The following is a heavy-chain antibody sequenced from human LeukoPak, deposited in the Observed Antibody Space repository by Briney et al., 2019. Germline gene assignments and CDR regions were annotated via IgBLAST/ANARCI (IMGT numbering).Heavy chain of an antibody. CDR2: INSDGSST. CDR3: AREVSGDPWYNWFDP. J-gene: IGHJ5*02. Sequence: GGSLRLSCAASGFTFNSYWMHWVRQAPGKGLVWVSRINSDGSSTRYADSVKGRFTISRDNAKNTLYLQMNSLRAEDTAVYYCAREVSGDPWYNWFDPWGQGTLVTVSS. D-gene: IGHD4-17*01. CDR1: GFTFNSYW. V-gene: IGHV3-74*01.